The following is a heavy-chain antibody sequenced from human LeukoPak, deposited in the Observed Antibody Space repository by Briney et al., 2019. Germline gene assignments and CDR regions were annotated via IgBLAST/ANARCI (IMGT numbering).Heavy chain of an antibody. CDR1: GYTFTNYA. V-gene: IGHV7-4-1*02. Sequence: GASVKVSCKASGYTFTNYAMHWVRQAPGQGLEWMGWINTNTGNPTYAQGFTGRFVFSLDTSVSTAYLQISSLKAEDTAVYYCAREQTTSRYYDFWSGYYRGGYYYYGMDVWGQGTTVTVSS. CDR2: INTNTGNP. J-gene: IGHJ6*02. D-gene: IGHD3-3*01. CDR3: AREQTTSRYYDFWSGYYRGGYYYYGMDV.